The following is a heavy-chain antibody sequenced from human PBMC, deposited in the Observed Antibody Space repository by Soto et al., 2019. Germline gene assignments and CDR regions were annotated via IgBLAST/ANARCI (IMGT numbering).Heavy chain of an antibody. V-gene: IGHV4-34*01. CDR3: ARGEYYDFWSGYYTTYYYGMDV. CDR1: GGSFSGYY. J-gene: IGHJ6*02. CDR2: INHSGST. D-gene: IGHD3-3*01. Sequence: SETLSLTCAVYGGSFSGYYWSWIRQPPGKGLEWIGEINHSGSTNYNPSLKSRATISVDTSKNQFSLKLSSVTAADTAVYYCARGEYYDFWSGYYTTYYYGMDVWGQGTTVT.